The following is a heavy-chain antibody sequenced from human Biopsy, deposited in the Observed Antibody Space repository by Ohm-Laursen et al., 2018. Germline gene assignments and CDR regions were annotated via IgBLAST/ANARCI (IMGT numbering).Heavy chain of an antibody. Sequence: SETLSLTCPVSGGSISNNNYYWGWIRQPPGKGLEWIGSIFYRGSTHYKPSLKSRENISVDTSKNQFSLKINSVTAADTTVYYCARDYDTSGYYYVSWGQGTLVTVSS. J-gene: IGHJ5*02. CDR3: ARDYDTSGYYYVS. CDR2: IFYRGST. CDR1: GGSISNNNYY. D-gene: IGHD3-22*01. V-gene: IGHV4-39*01.